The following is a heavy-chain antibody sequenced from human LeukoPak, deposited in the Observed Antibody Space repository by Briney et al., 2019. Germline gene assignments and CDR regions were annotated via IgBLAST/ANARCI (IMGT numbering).Heavy chain of an antibody. CDR1: GYTFTGYY. J-gene: IGHJ4*02. V-gene: IGHV1-2*02. CDR3: AKDRRPRITMVRGVPLYDY. D-gene: IGHD3-10*01. CDR2: INPNSGGT. Sequence: GASVKVSCKASGYTFTGYYMHWVRQAPGQGLEWMGWINPNSGGTNYAQKFQGRVTMTRDTSISTAYMELSRLRSDDTAVYYCAKDRRPRITMVRGVPLYDYWGQGTLVTVSS.